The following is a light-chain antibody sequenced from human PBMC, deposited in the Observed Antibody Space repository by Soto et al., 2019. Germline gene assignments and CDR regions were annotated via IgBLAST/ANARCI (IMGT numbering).Light chain of an antibody. J-gene: IGKJ1*01. CDR3: QHYNSYSRT. CDR2: DAS. V-gene: IGKV1-5*01. Sequence: DIQMTQSPSTLSASVGDRVTITCRASQSISSWLACYQQKPGKAPKLLIHDASSFESGAPSRFSCSGSGGDNSRTTSSLQTYGFASEYGQHYNSYSRTFGQGTKVEGK. CDR1: QSISSW.